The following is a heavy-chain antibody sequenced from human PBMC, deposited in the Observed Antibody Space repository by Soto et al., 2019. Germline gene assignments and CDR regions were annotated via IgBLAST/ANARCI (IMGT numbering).Heavy chain of an antibody. D-gene: IGHD2-21*02. Sequence: GESLNISCAASGFTFSNAWMSWVRQAPGKGLEWVGRIKSKTDGGTTDYAAPVKGRFTISRDDSKNTLYLQMNSLKTEDTAVYYCTTDITGYCGGDCYDAFDIWGQGTMVTVSS. J-gene: IGHJ3*02. CDR3: TTDITGYCGGDCYDAFDI. CDR2: IKSKTDGGTT. CDR1: GFTFSNAW. V-gene: IGHV3-15*01.